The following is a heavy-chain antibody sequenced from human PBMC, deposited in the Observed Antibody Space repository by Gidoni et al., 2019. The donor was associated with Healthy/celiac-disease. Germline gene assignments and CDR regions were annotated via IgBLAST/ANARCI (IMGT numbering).Heavy chain of an antibody. CDR2: IYYSGST. CDR1: GGSTSSSSYY. CDR3: ARPLGEYCSGGSCRKKRTKANWFDP. J-gene: IGHJ5*02. V-gene: IGHV4-39*01. Sequence: QLQLQESGPGLVKPSETLSPTCTVAGGSTSSSSYYWGWLRQPPGKGLEWLWSIYYSGSTYYNPSLKSRVTISVDTSKSQFSLKLSSVTAADTAVYYCARPLGEYCSGGSCRKKRTKANWFDPWGQGTLVTVSS. D-gene: IGHD2-15*01.